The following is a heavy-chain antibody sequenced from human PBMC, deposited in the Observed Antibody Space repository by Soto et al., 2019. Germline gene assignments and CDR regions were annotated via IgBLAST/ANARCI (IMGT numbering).Heavy chain of an antibody. D-gene: IGHD2-2*01. CDR1: GGSFIGYY. CDR2: INHSGST. CDR3: ARGRGYCSSTSCWKDV. J-gene: IGHJ6*02. V-gene: IGHV4-34*01. Sequence: PAETLSITCAVYGGSFIGYYCSLIRHPPLKGLEWIVEINHSGSTNYNPSLKSRVTISVDTSKNQFSLKLSSVTAADTAVYYCARGRGYCSSTSCWKDVWGQGTTVTVSS.